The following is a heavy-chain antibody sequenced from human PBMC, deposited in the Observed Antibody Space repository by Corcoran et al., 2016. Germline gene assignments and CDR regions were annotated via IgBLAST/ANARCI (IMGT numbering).Heavy chain of an antibody. V-gene: IGHV1-46*01. D-gene: IGHD3-22*01. CDR2: INPSGGSK. CDR3: ARYVRIDSSDNIYYYYCMDV. Sequence: QVQLVQSGAEVKKPGASVKVSCKASGYTFTSYYMHWVRQAPGQGLEWMGIINPSGGSKSYAQKFQGRVTMTRDTSTSTVYMELSSLRSEDTAVYYCARYVRIDSSDNIYYYYCMDVWGQGTTVTVSS. J-gene: IGHJ6*02. CDR1: GYTFTSYY.